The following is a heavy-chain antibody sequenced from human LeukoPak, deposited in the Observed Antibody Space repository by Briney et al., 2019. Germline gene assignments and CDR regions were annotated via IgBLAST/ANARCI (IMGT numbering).Heavy chain of an antibody. J-gene: IGHJ4*02. CDR1: GLIFSKYW. D-gene: IGHD6-19*01. CDR2: IKPDGSEK. Sequence: GGSLRLSCAASGLIFSKYWMTWVRQAPGKGLEWVASIKPDGSEKYLDSVKGRFTISRDNARDSLYLQMNSLRDDDTSVYFCARDASALYRGRGTLVTVSS. V-gene: IGHV3-7*01. CDR3: ARDASALY.